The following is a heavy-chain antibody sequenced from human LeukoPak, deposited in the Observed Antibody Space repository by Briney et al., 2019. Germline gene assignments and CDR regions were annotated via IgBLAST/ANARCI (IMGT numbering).Heavy chain of an antibody. J-gene: IGHJ5*01. Sequence: ASVKVSCKASGHTFNTFYMHWLRQVPGQGPEWMGWINPNTGGTAYSQRFQGRITVFADTSTNTAYMELTGLTSDDTAVYYCARVFCGGAKMCYKRFPDFGPWGQGTLVTVSS. CDR2: INPNTGGT. CDR3: ARVFCGGAKMCYKRFPDFGP. CDR1: GHTFNTFY. D-gene: IGHD2-21*01. V-gene: IGHV1-2*02.